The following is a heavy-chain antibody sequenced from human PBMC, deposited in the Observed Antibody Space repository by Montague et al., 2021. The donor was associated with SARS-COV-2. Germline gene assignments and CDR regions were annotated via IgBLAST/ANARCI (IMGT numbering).Heavy chain of an antibody. V-gene: IGHV4-4*07. D-gene: IGHD2-15*01. J-gene: IGHJ4*02. Sequence: SETLSLTCTVSGDSISSFYWNWIRQPAGKGLEWIWLIYTSGSTNYNPSLKIRVTMSVDTSKNQFSLKLNSVTAADTAVYYCGRGVVGATPVVDYWGRGTLVTVSS. CDR3: GRGVVGATPVVDY. CDR1: GDSISSFY. CDR2: IYTSGST.